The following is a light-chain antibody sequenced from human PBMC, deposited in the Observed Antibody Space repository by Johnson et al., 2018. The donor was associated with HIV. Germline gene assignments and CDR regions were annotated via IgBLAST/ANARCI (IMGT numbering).Light chain of an antibody. CDR2: DSD. CDR1: SPNLGNNH. J-gene: IGLJ1*01. CDR3: GTWDSSLCGV. Sequence: VLTQPPSVSAAPGQKVTIPCSGSSPNLGNNHVSWFQQPPGTAPKLPLYDSDKRTSGIPDRFPGSQSGPSDPLGLPGLPTGDEADYYCGTWDSSLCGVFGTGTKVTVL. V-gene: IGLV1-51*01.